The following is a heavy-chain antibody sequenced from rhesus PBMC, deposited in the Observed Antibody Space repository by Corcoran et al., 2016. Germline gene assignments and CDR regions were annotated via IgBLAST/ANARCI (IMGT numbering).Heavy chain of an antibody. J-gene: IGHJ5-1*01. CDR1: GFPFSFYG. V-gene: IGHV3-54*02. Sequence: EVQLVESGGGFVQPGGSLRLSCAASGFPFSFYGIHWVRQAPGKGLEWAAGISADGRNKYYADSVKDRFTISRDNSNNILYLQMNNLKLEDTAVYYCTRFDVWGPGVVVTVSS. CDR2: ISADGRNK. CDR3: TRFDV.